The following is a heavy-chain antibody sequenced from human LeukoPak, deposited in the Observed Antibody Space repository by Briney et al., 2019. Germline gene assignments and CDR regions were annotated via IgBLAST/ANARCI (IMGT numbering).Heavy chain of an antibody. CDR1: GYTFTGYY. J-gene: IGHJ5*02. Sequence: GASVKVSCKASGYTFTGYYMHWVRQAPGQGLEWMGWINPNSGGTNYAQKFQGRVTMTRDTSISTAYMELSRLRSDDTAVYYCARDNGDIVLMVYAITGFDPWGQGILVTVSS. CDR3: ARDNGDIVLMVYAITGFDP. CDR2: INPNSGGT. V-gene: IGHV1-2*02. D-gene: IGHD2-8*01.